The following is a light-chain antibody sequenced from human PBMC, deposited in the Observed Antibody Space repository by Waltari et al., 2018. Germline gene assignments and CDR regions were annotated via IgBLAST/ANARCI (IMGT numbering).Light chain of an antibody. CDR2: GQN. CDR1: SLRRFY. CDR3: HSRDTTSTRL. V-gene: IGLV3-19*01. J-gene: IGLJ2*01. Sequence: SSELTQDPAVSVALGQTVRIPCQGDSLRRFYASCDQQRPGQAPILVLYGQNSRPSGIPARFSGSPSGNTASLTITRAQAEDEGDYFCHSRDTTSTRLFGGGTRVTV.